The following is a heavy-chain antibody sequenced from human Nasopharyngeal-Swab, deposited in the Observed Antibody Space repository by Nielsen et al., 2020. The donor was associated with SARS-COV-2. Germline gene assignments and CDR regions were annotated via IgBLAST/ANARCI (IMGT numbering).Heavy chain of an antibody. CDR2: ISGSDYST. CDR3: AKDRDSGDDSDDYYHYYGMDV. CDR1: GFTFNTYA. Sequence: GESLKISCAASGFTFNTYAISWVRQAPGKGLEWVSVISGSDYSTKYADSVKGRFTISRDNSKNTVNLQMNSLRAEDTAIYYCAKDRDSGDDSDDYYHYYGMDVWAKGPRSPSP. D-gene: IGHD5-12*01. V-gene: IGHV3-23*01. J-gene: IGHJ6*02.